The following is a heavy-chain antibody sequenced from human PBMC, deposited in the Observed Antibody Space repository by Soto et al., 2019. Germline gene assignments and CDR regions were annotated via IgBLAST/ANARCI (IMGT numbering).Heavy chain of an antibody. V-gene: IGHV3-30*18. D-gene: IGHD5-18*01. CDR2: ISDDGSNK. CDR3: EKDRMGRGDRYTALVSGHRFDY. J-gene: IGHJ4*02. CDR1: GFNFRSFG. Sequence: GGSLRLSCAASGFNFRSFGMNWVRQAPGKGLEWVAVISDDGSNKYYADSVKGRFTISRDNSKNTLYLRMNSLRAEDTAVYYCEKDRMGRGDRYTALVSGHRFDYWGQGTLVTVSS.